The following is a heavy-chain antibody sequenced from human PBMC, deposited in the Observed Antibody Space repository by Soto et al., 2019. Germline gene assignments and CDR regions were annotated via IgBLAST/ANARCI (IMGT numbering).Heavy chain of an antibody. V-gene: IGHV3-23*01. J-gene: IGHJ4*02. CDR1: GFSFSTYS. Sequence: GSLRLSCAASGFSFSTYSMTWVRQAPGKGLEWVSTISGGGDITNYADSVKGRFTISRDNSKNMVFLQMNNLRAEDTAVYFCAKFGMATTKRSPPYYFDYWGQGTLVTVSS. D-gene: IGHD1-26*01. CDR2: ISGGGDIT. CDR3: AKFGMATTKRSPPYYFDY.